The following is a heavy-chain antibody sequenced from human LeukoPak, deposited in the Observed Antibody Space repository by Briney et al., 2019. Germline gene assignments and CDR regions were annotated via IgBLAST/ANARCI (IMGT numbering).Heavy chain of an antibody. CDR1: GFTFTNFW. V-gene: IGHV3-15*05. J-gene: IGHJ4*02. Sequence: GGSLRLSCAASGFTFTNFWMSWVRQAPGKGLEWVARIRSKVDGETTNYPAPLRGRVTISRDDLKNTLYLQMNNLKIEDTAVYYCVTGSGGARLDYWGQGTLVTVSS. CDR3: VTGSGGARLDY. CDR2: IRSKVDGETT. D-gene: IGHD3-10*01.